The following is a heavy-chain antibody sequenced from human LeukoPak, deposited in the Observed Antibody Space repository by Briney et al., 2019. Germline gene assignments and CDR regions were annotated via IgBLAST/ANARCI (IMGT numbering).Heavy chain of an antibody. V-gene: IGHV3-23*01. CDR3: AKERYYYDSSGSPGTYYFDY. Sequence: GGSLRLSCAASGFSFSTYAMNWVRQAPGKGLEWVSGIFGGGDNTYYADSMKGRFTISRDNSKNTLYLQMNSLRAEDTAVYYCAKERYYYDSSGSPGTYYFDYWGQGTLVTVSS. CDR1: GFSFSTYA. J-gene: IGHJ4*02. CDR2: IFGGGDNT. D-gene: IGHD3-22*01.